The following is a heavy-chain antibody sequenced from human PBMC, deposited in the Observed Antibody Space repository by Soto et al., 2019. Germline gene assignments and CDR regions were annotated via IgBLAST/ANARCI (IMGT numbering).Heavy chain of an antibody. Sequence: GGSLRLSCAASGFTFSGYYMTWMRQAPGKGLEWVSFIGKTGSEIHYADSVEGRFTISRDNAKNSLYLQMNSLRAEDTAVYYCAREIGNRLPYGPVDYWGQGTLVTSPQ. J-gene: IGHJ4*02. D-gene: IGHD3-10*01. CDR3: AREIGNRLPYGPVDY. CDR2: IGKTGSEI. V-gene: IGHV3-11*01. CDR1: GFTFSGYY.